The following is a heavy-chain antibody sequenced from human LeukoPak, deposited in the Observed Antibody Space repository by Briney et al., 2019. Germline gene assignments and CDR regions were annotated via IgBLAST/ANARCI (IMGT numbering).Heavy chain of an antibody. J-gene: IGHJ6*02. CDR1: GFTFTSYW. CDR2: MKQDGSEK. Sequence: GGSLRLSCAASGFTFTSYWMSWVRQAPGKGLEWVASMKQDGSEKYYVDSVKGRFTISRDNSKNTLYLQMNSLRAEDTAVYYCAKALDAWGQGTTVTVSS. V-gene: IGHV3-7*01. CDR3: AKALDA.